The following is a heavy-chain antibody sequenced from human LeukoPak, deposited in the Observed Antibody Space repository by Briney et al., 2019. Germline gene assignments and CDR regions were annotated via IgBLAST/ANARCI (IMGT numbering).Heavy chain of an antibody. CDR3: AKRPDSSGYYYGPFDY. Sequence: GGSLRLSCAASGFTFSSYAMSWVRQAPGKGLEWVSAISGSGGSTYYADSVKGRFTISRDNSKNTLYLQMNSLRAEDAAVYYCAKRPDSSGYYYGPFDYWGQGTLVTVSS. V-gene: IGHV3-23*01. D-gene: IGHD3-22*01. J-gene: IGHJ4*02. CDR2: ISGSGGST. CDR1: GFTFSSYA.